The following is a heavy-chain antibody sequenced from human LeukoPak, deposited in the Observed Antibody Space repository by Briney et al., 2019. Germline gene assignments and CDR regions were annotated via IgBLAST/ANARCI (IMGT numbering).Heavy chain of an antibody. CDR2: INSRGSTA. Sequence: GGSLLLFCAASCFNFSTYCMHWVRQAPGGELLWVSRINSRGSTATYAASVKGRFTISRDNAKNTLYLEMNSLRGEDTAVYFCVRDVYIRRDSWYDVRSFDNWGQGNLVTVSS. D-gene: IGHD3-3*01. J-gene: IGHJ4*02. CDR3: VRDVYIRRDSWYDVRSFDN. V-gene: IGHV3-74*01. CDR1: CFNFSTYC.